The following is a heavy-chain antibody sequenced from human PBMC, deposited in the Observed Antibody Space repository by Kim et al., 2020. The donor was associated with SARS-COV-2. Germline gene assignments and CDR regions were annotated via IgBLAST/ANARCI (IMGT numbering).Heavy chain of an antibody. V-gene: IGHV3-66*01. CDR2: IYSGGST. Sequence: GGSLRLSCAASGFTVSSNYMSWVRQAPGKGLEWVSVIYSGGSTYYADSVKGRFTISRDNSKNTLYLQMNSLRAEDTAVYYCARGIVVVVAAIHNWFDPWGQGTLVTVSS. D-gene: IGHD2-15*01. J-gene: IGHJ5*02. CDR3: ARGIVVVVAAIHNWFDP. CDR1: GFTVSSNY.